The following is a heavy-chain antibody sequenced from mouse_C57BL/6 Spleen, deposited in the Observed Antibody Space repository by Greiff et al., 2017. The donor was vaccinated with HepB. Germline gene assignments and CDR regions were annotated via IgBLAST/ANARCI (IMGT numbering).Heavy chain of an antibody. J-gene: IGHJ4*01. V-gene: IGHV2-2*01. CDR2: IWSGGST. Sequence: VQLQQSGPGLVQPSQSLSITCTVSGFSSTSYGVHWVRQSPGKGLEWLGVIWSGGSTDYNAAFISRLSISKDNSKSQVFFKMNSLQADDTAIYYCARIYYYDSSYDYYAMDYWGQGTSVTVSS. D-gene: IGHD1-1*01. CDR1: GFSSTSYG. CDR3: ARIYYYDSSYDYYAMDY.